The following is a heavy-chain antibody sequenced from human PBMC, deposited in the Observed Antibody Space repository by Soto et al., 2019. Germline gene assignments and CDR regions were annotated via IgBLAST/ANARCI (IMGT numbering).Heavy chain of an antibody. CDR3: ARDSSVPWLVRNEYFQH. CDR1: GFTFSDYY. Sequence: GGSLRLSCAASGFTFSDYYMSWIRQAPGKGLEWVSYISSSGSTIYYADSVKGRFTISRDNAKNSLYLQMNSLRAEDTAVYYCARDSSVPWLVRNEYFQHWGQGTLVTVSS. V-gene: IGHV3-11*01. CDR2: ISSSGSTI. D-gene: IGHD6-19*01. J-gene: IGHJ1*01.